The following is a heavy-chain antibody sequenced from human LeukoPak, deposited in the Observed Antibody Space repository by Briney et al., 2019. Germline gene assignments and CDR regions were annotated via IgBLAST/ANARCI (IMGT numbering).Heavy chain of an antibody. CDR3: AKDPYYDSSRDY. V-gene: IGHV3-23*01. J-gene: IGHJ4*02. Sequence: PGGSLRLSCAASGFPFSSYAMSWVRQAPGKRLEWVSGISGSGGSTYYADSLKGRFTISRDNSKNTLYLQMNSLRAEDTAVYYCAKDPYYDSSRDYWGQGTLVTVSS. CDR2: ISGSGGST. D-gene: IGHD3-22*01. CDR1: GFPFSSYA.